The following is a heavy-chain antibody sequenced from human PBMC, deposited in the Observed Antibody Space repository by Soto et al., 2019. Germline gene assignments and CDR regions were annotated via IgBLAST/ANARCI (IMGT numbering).Heavy chain of an antibody. CDR1: GFTFSSYG. J-gene: IGHJ6*02. V-gene: IGHV3-33*01. CDR3: AREGTMLRGVIRTGYYGMDV. CDR2: IWYDGSNK. D-gene: IGHD3-10*01. Sequence: GGSLRLACAASGFTFSSYGMHWVRQAPGKGLEWVAVIWYDGSNKYYADSVKCRFTISRDNSKNTLYLQMNSLRAEDTAVYYCAREGTMLRGVIRTGYYGMDVWGQGTTVNVAS.